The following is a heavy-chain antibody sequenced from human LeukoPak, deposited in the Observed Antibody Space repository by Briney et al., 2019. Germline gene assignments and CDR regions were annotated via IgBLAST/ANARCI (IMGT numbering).Heavy chain of an antibody. CDR1: GFTFSSYG. J-gene: IGHJ6*03. Sequence: PGGSLRLSCAASGFTFSSYGMHWVRQAPGKGLEWVAVIWYDGSNKYYADSVKGRFTISRDNSKNTLYLQMNSLRAEDTAVYYCARGQAAGYYYYYMDVWGKGTTVTVSS. CDR3: ARGQAAGYYYYYMDV. CDR2: IWYDGSNK. D-gene: IGHD6-13*01. V-gene: IGHV3-33*01.